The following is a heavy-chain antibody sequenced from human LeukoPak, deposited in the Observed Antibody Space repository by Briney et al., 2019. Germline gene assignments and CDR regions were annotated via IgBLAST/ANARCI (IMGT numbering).Heavy chain of an antibody. CDR1: GFTFSSYA. CDR3: ARVGGGTMAFDY. Sequence: GGSLRLSCAASGFTFSSYAMHWVRQAPGKGLEWVAVISYDGSNKYYADSVKGRFTISRDNSKNTLYLQMNSLRAEDTAVYYCARVGGGTMAFDYWGQGTLVTVSS. J-gene: IGHJ4*02. V-gene: IGHV3-30-3*01. D-gene: IGHD3-10*01. CDR2: ISYDGSNK.